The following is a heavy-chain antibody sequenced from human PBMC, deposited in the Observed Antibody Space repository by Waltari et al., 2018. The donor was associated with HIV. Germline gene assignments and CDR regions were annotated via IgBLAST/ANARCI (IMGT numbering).Heavy chain of an antibody. V-gene: IGHV4-39*01. Sequence: QLQLQESGPGLVKPSETLSLTCTVSGGSISSTSYSWGWIRQPPGKGLQWIGSIYYSGNTYYNPSLKSRVTISVDTSKNQFSLKLGSVTAADTAVYYCARSYCSSTSCYTVGALDIWGQGTMVTVSA. CDR1: GGSISSTSYS. CDR2: IYYSGNT. J-gene: IGHJ3*02. CDR3: ARSYCSSTSCYTVGALDI. D-gene: IGHD2-2*02.